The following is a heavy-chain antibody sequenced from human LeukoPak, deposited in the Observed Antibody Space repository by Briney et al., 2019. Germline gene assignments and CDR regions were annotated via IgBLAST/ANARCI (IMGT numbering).Heavy chain of an antibody. D-gene: IGHD1-26*01. CDR1: GFTFSSYE. CDR3: ARANPSGSYWAQRGFDY. Sequence: PGGSLRLSCAASGFTFSSYEMNWVRQAPGKGLEWVSYISSSGSTIYYANSVKGRFTISRDNAKNSLYLQMNSLRAEDTAVYYCARANPSGSYWAQRGFDYWGQGTLVTVSS. CDR2: ISSSGSTI. J-gene: IGHJ4*02. V-gene: IGHV3-48*03.